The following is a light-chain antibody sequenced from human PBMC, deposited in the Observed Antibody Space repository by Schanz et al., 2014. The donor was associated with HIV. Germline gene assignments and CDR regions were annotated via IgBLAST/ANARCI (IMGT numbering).Light chain of an antibody. V-gene: IGKV1-27*01. CDR1: QGMSND. CDR3: QKYISAPLT. Sequence: DIQLTQSPSSLSASVGDRVTITCRASQGMSNDLAWYQQKPGKVPKLLSYAASTLQSGVPSRFSGSGSGTDFTLTISRLQPEDVATYYCQKYISAPLTFGGGTKVEI. J-gene: IGKJ4*01. CDR2: AAS.